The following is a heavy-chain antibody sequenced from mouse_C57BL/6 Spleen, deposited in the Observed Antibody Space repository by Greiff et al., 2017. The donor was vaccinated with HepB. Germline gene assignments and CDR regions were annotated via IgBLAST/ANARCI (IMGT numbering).Heavy chain of an antibody. J-gene: IGHJ3*01. CDR2: ISYDGSN. D-gene: IGHD1-1*01. V-gene: IGHV3-6*01. CDR1: GYSITSGYY. Sequence: VQLQQSGPGLVKPSQSLSLTCSVTGYSITSGYYWNWIRQFPGNKLEWMGYISYDGSNNYNPSLKNRISITRDTSKNQFFLKLNSVTTEDTATYYCARRTTVVAPEFAYWGQGTLVTVSA. CDR3: ARRTTVVAPEFAY.